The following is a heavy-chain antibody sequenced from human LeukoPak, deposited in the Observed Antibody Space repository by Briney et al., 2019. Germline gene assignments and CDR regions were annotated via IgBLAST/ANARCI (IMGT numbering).Heavy chain of an antibody. D-gene: IGHD6-19*01. Sequence: GGSLRLSCAASGFTFTTNWMSWVRQTPGKGLEWVANTKEDGSKIYYVDSVRGRFTISRDNAKNSLYLQMDSLRAEDTAVYYCARESTVAGTIFDFWGQGTLVTVSS. V-gene: IGHV3-7*04. CDR2: TKEDGSKI. J-gene: IGHJ4*02. CDR1: GFTFTTNW. CDR3: ARESTVAGTIFDF.